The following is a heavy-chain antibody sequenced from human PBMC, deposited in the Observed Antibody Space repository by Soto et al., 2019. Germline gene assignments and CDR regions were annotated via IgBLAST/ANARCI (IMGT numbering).Heavy chain of an antibody. D-gene: IGHD2-2*01. CDR3: ARVGAYCSSTSCHHDY. CDR2: INAGNGNT. Sequence: GASVKVSCKASGYTFTSYAMHWVRQAPGQRLEWMGWINAGNGNTKYSQKFQGRVTITRDTSASTAYMELSSLRSEDTAVYYCARVGAYCSSTSCHHDYWGQGTLVTVSS. CDR1: GYTFTSYA. V-gene: IGHV1-3*01. J-gene: IGHJ4*02.